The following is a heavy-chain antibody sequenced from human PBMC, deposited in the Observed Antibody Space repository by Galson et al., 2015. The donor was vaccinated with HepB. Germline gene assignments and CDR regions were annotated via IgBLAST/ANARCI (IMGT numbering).Heavy chain of an antibody. Sequence: SLRLSCAASGFTFGSYGMHWVRQAPGKGLEWLTVISYDERIKSYADSVKGRFTISRDNSKNTLYLHMNSLRDDDTAVYPCAKEGGTITPWSWFDPWGQGTLVTVSS. CDR2: ISYDERIK. CDR1: GFTFGSYG. J-gene: IGHJ5*02. V-gene: IGHV3-30*18. D-gene: IGHD1-1*01. CDR3: AKEGGTITPWSWFDP.